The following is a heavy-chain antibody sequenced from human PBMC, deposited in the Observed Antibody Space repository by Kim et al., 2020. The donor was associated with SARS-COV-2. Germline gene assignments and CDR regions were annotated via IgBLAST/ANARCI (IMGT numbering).Heavy chain of an antibody. J-gene: IGHJ3*02. CDR1: GFTFSSYG. D-gene: IGHD3-3*01. CDR2: IWYDGSNK. Sequence: GGSLRLSCAASGFTFSSYGMHWVRQAPGKGLEWVVVIWYDGSNKYYADSVKGRFTISRDNSKNTLYLQMNSLRAEDTAVYYCAGPATALTYYDFWSGYDAFDIWGQGTMVTVSS. CDR3: AGPATALTYYDFWSGYDAFDI. V-gene: IGHV3-33*01.